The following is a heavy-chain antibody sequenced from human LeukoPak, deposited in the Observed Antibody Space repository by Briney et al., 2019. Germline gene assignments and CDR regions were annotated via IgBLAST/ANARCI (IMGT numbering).Heavy chain of an antibody. Sequence: SGGSLRLSCAASGFTVSSNYMSWVRQAPGKGLEWVSVIYSGGSTYYADSVKGRFTVSRDNAKNTLYLQMNSLRAEDTAVYYCARVMSGYYVVLDVWGQGTMVTVSS. CDR3: ARVMSGYYVVLDV. D-gene: IGHD3-3*01. CDR1: GFTVSSNY. CDR2: IYSGGST. V-gene: IGHV3-53*01. J-gene: IGHJ3*01.